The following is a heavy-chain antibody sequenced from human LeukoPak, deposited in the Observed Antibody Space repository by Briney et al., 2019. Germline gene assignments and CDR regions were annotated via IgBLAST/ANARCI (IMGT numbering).Heavy chain of an antibody. J-gene: IGHJ4*02. Sequence: PGGSLTLSCAASGFNVSSNYMTWIRQAPGKGLEWVSLIYGADAAYYAESVRGRFMISRDNLKNTLFLQMNSLRVEDTAVYYCVTSTGQQFIPYDYWGQGTHVTVSS. CDR1: GFNVSSNY. CDR3: VTSTGQQFIPYDY. CDR2: IYGADAA. V-gene: IGHV3-66*02. D-gene: IGHD6-13*01.